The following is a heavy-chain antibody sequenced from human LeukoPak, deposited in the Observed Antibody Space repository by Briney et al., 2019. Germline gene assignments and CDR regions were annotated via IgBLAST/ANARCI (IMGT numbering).Heavy chain of an antibody. V-gene: IGHV3-64D*08. J-gene: IGHJ4*02. CDR1: GFSFSDYA. D-gene: IGHD3-3*02. CDR3: VNTGALE. Sequence: PGGSLRLSCSASGFSFSDYAMYWVRQAPGKGLEYVSCIGSIGDATYYADSVKDRFIISRDNSKNTLYLQMSSLRPEDTAVYYCVNTGALERGQGTLVTVSS. CDR2: IGSIGDAT.